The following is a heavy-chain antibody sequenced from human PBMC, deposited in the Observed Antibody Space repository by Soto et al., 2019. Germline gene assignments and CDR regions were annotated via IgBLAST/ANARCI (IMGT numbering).Heavy chain of an antibody. V-gene: IGHV1-69*12. J-gene: IGHJ6*04. D-gene: IGHD2-21*02. CDR1: GGTFSSFA. CDR3: ARGVVPANIRDALSV. CDR2: IIPVFETT. Sequence: QVQLVQSGAAVKKPGSSVKVSCKASGGTFSSFAVIWVRQAPGLGLEWMGGIIPVFETTNYAQKFQGRVTITADESTTTAYMELSGLTSDDTAIYYCARGVVPANIRDALSVWGTGTTVTVSS.